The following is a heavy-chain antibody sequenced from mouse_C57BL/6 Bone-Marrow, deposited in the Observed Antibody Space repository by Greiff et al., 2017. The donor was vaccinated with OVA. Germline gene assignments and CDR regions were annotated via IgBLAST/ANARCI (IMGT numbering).Heavy chain of an antibody. V-gene: IGHV1-81*01. Sequence: VQLQQSGAELARPGASVKLSCKASGYTFTSYGISWVKQRTGQGLEWIGEIYPRSGNTYYNEKFKGKATLTADKSSSTAYMELRSLTSEDSAVYFCAREGDYGSSSAWFAYWGQGTLVTVSA. CDR2: IYPRSGNT. CDR3: AREGDYGSSSAWFAY. J-gene: IGHJ3*01. CDR1: GYTFTSYG. D-gene: IGHD1-1*01.